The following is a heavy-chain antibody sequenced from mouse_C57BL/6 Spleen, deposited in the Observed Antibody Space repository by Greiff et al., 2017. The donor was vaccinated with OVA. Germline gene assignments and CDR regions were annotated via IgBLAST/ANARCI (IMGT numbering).Heavy chain of an antibody. CDR2: IDPSDSYT. CDR3: ARAGTYAMDY. J-gene: IGHJ4*01. CDR1: GYTFTSYW. D-gene: IGHD3-3*01. V-gene: IGHV1-69*01. Sequence: QVQLQQPGAELVMPGASVKLSCKASGYTFTSYWMHWVKQRPGQGLEWIGEIDPSDSYTNYNQKFKGKSTLTVDKSSSTAYMQLSSLTSEDSAVYDCARAGTYAMDYWGQGTSVTVSS.